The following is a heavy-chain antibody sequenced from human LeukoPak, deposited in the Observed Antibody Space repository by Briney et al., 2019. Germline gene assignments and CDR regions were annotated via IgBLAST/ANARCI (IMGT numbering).Heavy chain of an antibody. CDR3: AKGLVVVTAIDAFDI. D-gene: IGHD2-21*02. V-gene: IGHV3-9*01. Sequence: GGSLRLSCAASGFTFDDYAMHWVRQAPGKGLEWVSGISWNSGSIGYADSVKGRFTISRDNPKNSLYLQMNSLRAEDTALYYCAKGLVVVTAIDAFDIWGQGTMVTVSS. CDR2: ISWNSGSI. CDR1: GFTFDDYA. J-gene: IGHJ3*02.